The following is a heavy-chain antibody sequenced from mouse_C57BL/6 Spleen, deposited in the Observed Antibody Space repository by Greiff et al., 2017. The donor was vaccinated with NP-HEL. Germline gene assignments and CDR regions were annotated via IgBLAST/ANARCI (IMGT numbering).Heavy chain of an antibody. CDR1: GFTFSNYW. J-gene: IGHJ4*01. V-gene: IGHV6-3*01. CDR2: IRLKSDNYAT. CDR3: TGHWYGSSFAMDY. D-gene: IGHD1-1*01. Sequence: EVKLMESGGGLVQPGGSMKLSCVASGFTFSNYWMNWVRQSPEKGLEWVAQIRLKSDNYATHYAESVKGRFTISRDDSKSSVYLQMNNLRAEDTGIYYCTGHWYGSSFAMDYWGQGTSVTVSS.